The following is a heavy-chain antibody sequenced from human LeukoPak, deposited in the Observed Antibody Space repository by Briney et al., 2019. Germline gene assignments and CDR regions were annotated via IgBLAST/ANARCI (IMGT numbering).Heavy chain of an antibody. J-gene: IGHJ5*02. V-gene: IGHV4-59*01. Sequence: SETLSLTCTVSGGSISSCYCTWIRQPPGEGLEWTGNIYYSGSTNSNPSLKSRVTISVDTSKNQFSLNLNSVTAADTAIYYCARGVSRISADGPFDPWGQGALVTVSS. CDR3: ARGVSRISADGPFDP. CDR1: GGSISSCY. D-gene: IGHD6-13*01. CDR2: IYYSGST.